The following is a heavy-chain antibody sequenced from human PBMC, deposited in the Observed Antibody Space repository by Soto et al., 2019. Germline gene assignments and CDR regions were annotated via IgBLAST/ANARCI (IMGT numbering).Heavy chain of an antibody. Sequence: APVKVSCKASGYTFTSYGISWVRQAPGQGLEWMGWISAYNGNTNYAQKLQGRVTMTTDTSTSTAYMELRSLRSDDTAVYYCARDQERYYYYYGMDVWGQGTTVTVSS. V-gene: IGHV1-18*01. CDR3: ARDQERYYYYYGMDV. CDR1: GYTFTSYG. CDR2: ISAYNGNT. J-gene: IGHJ6*02.